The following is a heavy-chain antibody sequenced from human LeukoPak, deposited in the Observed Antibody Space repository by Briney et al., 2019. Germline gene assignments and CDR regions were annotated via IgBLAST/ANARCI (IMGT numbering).Heavy chain of an antibody. D-gene: IGHD5-12*01. V-gene: IGHV3-11*01. CDR2: ISSSGSAI. CDR1: GLTFSDYY. Sequence: GGSLRLSCAASGLTFSDYYMSWIRQAPGKGLEWVSYISSSGSAIYFADSVKGRFTISRDNAKSSLYLQMNSLRVEDTAVYYCARDALSGYAANRYFDLWGRGTLVTVSS. J-gene: IGHJ2*01. CDR3: ARDALSGYAANRYFDL.